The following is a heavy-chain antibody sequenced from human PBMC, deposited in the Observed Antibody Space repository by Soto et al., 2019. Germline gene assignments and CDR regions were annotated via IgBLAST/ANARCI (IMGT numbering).Heavy chain of an antibody. J-gene: IGHJ3*02. V-gene: IGHV3-21*01. Sequence: EVQLVESGGGLVKPGGSLRLSCAASGFTFSSYSMNWVRQAPGKGLEWVSSISSSSSYIYYADSVKGRFTISRDNAKNSLYLQMNSLRAEDTAVYYCAREGTLITIFGVVTPDAFDIWGPGIMVTVSS. CDR1: GFTFSSYS. CDR3: AREGTLITIFGVVTPDAFDI. CDR2: ISSSSSYI. D-gene: IGHD3-3*01.